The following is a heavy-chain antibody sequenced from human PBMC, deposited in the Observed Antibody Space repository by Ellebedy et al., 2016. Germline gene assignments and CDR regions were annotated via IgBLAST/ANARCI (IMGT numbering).Heavy chain of an antibody. V-gene: IGHV4-34*01. CDR2: INHSGST. J-gene: IGHJ4*02. CDR1: GGSFSNYY. D-gene: IGHD3-22*01. Sequence: SETLSLXXAVYGGSFSNYYWSWIRQPPGKGLEWIGEINHSGSTNYNPSLKSRVTISVDTSKNQFSLKLSSVTAADTAVYYCARGYDSSGLLDYWGQGTLVTVSS. CDR3: ARGYDSSGLLDY.